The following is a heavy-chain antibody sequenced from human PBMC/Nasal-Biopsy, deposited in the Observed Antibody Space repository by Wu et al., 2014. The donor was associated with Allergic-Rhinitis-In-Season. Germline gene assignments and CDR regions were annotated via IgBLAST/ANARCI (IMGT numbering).Heavy chain of an antibody. CDR1: GGSISSGGYY. CDR2: IYYSGST. CDR3: AKHRHSQPVDY. D-gene: IGHD4-11*01. Sequence: TLSLTCTVSGGSISSGGYYWSWIRQHPGKGLEWIGYIYYSGSTYYNPSLQSRVTVSVDTSKNQFSLKLSSVTAADTAVYSCAKHRHSQPVDYWGKGTLVTVSS. V-gene: IGHV4-31*08. J-gene: IGHJ4*02.